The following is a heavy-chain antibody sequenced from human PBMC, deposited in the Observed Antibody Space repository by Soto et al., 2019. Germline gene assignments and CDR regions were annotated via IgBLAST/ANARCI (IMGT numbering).Heavy chain of an antibody. J-gene: IGHJ4*02. CDR2: ISAYNGNT. CDR1: GYTFTSYG. D-gene: IGHD2-2*01. Sequence: ASVKVSCKASGYTFTSYGISWVRQAPGQGLEWMGWISAYNGNTNYAQKLQGRVTMTTDTSTSTAYMELRSLRSDDTAVYDGARCMSSNSYFEYWGQGTFVNVAS. CDR3: ARCMSSNSYFEY. V-gene: IGHV1-18*01.